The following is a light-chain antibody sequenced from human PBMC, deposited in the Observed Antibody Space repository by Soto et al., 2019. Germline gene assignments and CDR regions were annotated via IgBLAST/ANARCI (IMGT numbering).Light chain of an antibody. CDR2: DVT. CDR1: NSDVGGHNY. Sequence: QSALTQPASVSGSPGQSITISCTGTNSDVGGHNYVSWYQQHPGKAPKLMIYDVTNRPSGVSNRFSGSKSGNTASLTISGLLAADEGQYYCSSYTSSITHVLFGGGTQVTVL. J-gene: IGLJ2*01. CDR3: SSYTSSITHVL. V-gene: IGLV2-14*01.